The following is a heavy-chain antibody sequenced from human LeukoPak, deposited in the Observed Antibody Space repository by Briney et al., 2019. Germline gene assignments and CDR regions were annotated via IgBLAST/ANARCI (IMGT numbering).Heavy chain of an antibody. J-gene: IGHJ6*03. CDR3: AREINYMDV. CDR1: GASISNFY. Sequence: SETLSLTCTISGASISNFYWSWIRQPPGKGLEWIGEINHSGSTNYNPSLKSRVTISVDTSKNQFSLKLSSVTAADTAVYYCAREINYMDVWGKGTTVTVSS. CDR2: INHSGST. V-gene: IGHV4-34*01.